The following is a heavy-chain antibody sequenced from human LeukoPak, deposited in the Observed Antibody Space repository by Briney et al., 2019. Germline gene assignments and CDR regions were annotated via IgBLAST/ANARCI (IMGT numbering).Heavy chain of an antibody. Sequence: SETLSLTCVVSGGFISSGGYYWSWIRQPPGKGLEWIGEINHSGSTNYNPSLKSRVTISVDTSKNQFSLKLSSVTAADTAVYYCARRGFPRSYEHWGQGTLVTVSS. CDR1: GGFISSGGYY. V-gene: IGHV4-34*01. CDR2: INHSGST. CDR3: ARRGFPRSYEH. J-gene: IGHJ4*02. D-gene: IGHD5-18*01.